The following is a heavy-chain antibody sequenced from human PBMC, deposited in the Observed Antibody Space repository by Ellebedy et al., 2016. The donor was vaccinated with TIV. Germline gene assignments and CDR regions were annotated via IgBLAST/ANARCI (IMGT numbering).Heavy chain of an antibody. CDR2: IGTAGDS. V-gene: IGHV3-13*01. Sequence: PGGSLRLSCAASGFTFSSYDMHWVRQPTGKGLEWVSAIGTAGDSYYSVSVKGRFTISRENDENSFYLQMNSLTAGDTAVYYCARGDLRGCSGGHCYPIDGLDVWGQGTTVTVSS. J-gene: IGHJ6*02. CDR1: GFTFSSYD. CDR3: ARGDLRGCSGGHCYPIDGLDV. D-gene: IGHD2-21*02.